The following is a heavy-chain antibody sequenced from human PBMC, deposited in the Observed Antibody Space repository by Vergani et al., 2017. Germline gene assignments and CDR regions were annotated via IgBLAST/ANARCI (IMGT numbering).Heavy chain of an antibody. CDR3: ARSRGYSYGYPFYYYGMDV. J-gene: IGHJ6*02. CDR1: GGSISSGSYY. CDR2: IYTSGST. D-gene: IGHD5-18*01. Sequence: QVQLQESGPGLVKPSQTLSLTCTVSGGSISSGSYYWSWIRQPAGKGLEWIGRIYTSGSTNYNPSLKSRVTISVDTSKNQFSLKLSSVTAADTAVYYCARSRGYSYGYPFYYYGMDVWGQGTTVTVSS. V-gene: IGHV4-61*02.